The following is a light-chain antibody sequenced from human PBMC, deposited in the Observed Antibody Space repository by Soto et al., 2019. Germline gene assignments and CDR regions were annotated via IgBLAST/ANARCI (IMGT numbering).Light chain of an antibody. V-gene: IGKV1-39*01. CDR1: QAIIRY. Sequence: DIQMTQSPSSLSASVGDRVTITCRASQAIIRYLNWYQQKPGKAPQLLIYAASSLQSGVPSRFSGSGSGTDFTLTISSLQPEDFATYYCQQSYRTPQTFGPGTKVDIK. J-gene: IGKJ3*01. CDR3: QQSYRTPQT. CDR2: AAS.